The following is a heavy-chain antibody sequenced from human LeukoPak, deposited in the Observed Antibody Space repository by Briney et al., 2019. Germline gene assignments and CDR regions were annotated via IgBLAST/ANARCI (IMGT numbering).Heavy chain of an antibody. CDR3: ARQLSSGYCSGGSCSNAFDI. V-gene: IGHV5-51*01. Sequence: GESLKISCKGSGYSFTSCWIGWVRQMPGKGLEWMGIIYPGDSDTRYSPSFQGQVTISADKSISTAYLQWSSLKASDTAMYYCARQLSSGYCSGGSCSNAFDIWGQGTMVTVSS. CDR2: IYPGDSDT. D-gene: IGHD2-15*01. J-gene: IGHJ3*02. CDR1: GYSFTSCW.